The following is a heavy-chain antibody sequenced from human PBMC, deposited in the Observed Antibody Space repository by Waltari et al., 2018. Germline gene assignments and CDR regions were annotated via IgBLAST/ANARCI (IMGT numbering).Heavy chain of an antibody. V-gene: IGHV3-11*01. CDR2: IGSSGSTK. Sequence: QVQLVESGGGLVKPGGSLRLSCAASGFIFSDSYMNSIRQAPGKGLEWVSNIGSSGSTKSYADSVRGRFTISRDNAKKSLYLQMNSLRADDTAVYFCARPSGDTNSWYGGDYFDYWGQGTLVTVSS. D-gene: IGHD6-13*01. CDR3: ARPSGDTNSWYGGDYFDY. J-gene: IGHJ4*02. CDR1: GFIFSDSY.